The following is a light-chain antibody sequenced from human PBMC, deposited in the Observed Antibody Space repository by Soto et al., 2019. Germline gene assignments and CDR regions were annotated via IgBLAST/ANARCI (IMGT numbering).Light chain of an antibody. J-gene: IGKJ3*01. V-gene: IGKV3-15*01. CDR3: QQYNNWTFT. CDR2: GAS. CDR1: QSVNSN. Sequence: EIMMTQSPVTLSVSPGERATLSCRASQSVNSNLAWYQQKPGQAPRLLIYGASTRATGIPASFIGNGSGTEFTPTASSLQPEDFAVYYCQQYNNWTFTFGPGTKVDIK.